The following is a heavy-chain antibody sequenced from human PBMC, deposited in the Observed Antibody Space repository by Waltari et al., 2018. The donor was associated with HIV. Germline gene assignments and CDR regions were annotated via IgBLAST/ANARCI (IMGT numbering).Heavy chain of an antibody. CDR1: GFTFSSYW. D-gene: IGHD3-16*01. CDR3: ARERGGDAFDI. J-gene: IGHJ3*02. V-gene: IGHV3-74*01. Sequence: EVQLVESGGGLVQPGGSLRLSCAASGFTFSSYWMHWVRKGPGKGLVWGERINTDGSSANDADSGQGRFTMSRDNAKNALYLQMNSLRAEDTAVYYCARERGGDAFDIWGQGTMVTVSS. CDR2: INTDGSSA.